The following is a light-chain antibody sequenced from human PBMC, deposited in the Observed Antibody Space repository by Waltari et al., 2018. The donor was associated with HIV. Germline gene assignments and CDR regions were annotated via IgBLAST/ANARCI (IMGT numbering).Light chain of an antibody. CDR3: QHYRSSPTT. CDR2: GAS. J-gene: IGKJ4*01. V-gene: IGKV3-20*01. CDR1: QSVSSSY. Sequence: EFVLTQSPVTLSLSPGESATLSCRASQSVSSSYLAWSQQPPGQAPRLLIYGASIRATGIPDRFSGSGSGTDFTLTISRLEPEDFAMYHCQHYRSSPTTFGGGTKVEIK.